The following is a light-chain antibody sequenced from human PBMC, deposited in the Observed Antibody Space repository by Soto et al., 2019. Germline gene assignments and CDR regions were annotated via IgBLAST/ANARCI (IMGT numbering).Light chain of an antibody. Sequence: ETVLTQSPGTLSLSPGERATLSCRASQTIRSNYLAWYRQTPGQAPRLLIYGASNRATGIGDRFSGSGSGTDFTLIISRREPEDFALYYCQHYVRSPRTFGQGTKVEIK. J-gene: IGKJ1*01. CDR3: QHYVRSPRT. CDR1: QTIRSNY. V-gene: IGKV3-20*01. CDR2: GAS.